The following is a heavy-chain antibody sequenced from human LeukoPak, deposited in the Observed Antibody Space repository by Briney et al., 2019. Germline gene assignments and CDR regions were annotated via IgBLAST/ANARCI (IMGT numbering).Heavy chain of an antibody. CDR2: ISAYNGNT. Sequence: ASVRVSCRASGYTLTSYGISWVRQAPGQGLEWMGWISAYNGNTNYAQKLQGRVTMTTDTSTSTAYMELRSLRSDDTAVYYCAREVGYNWFDPWGQGTLVTVSS. CDR1: GYTLTSYG. V-gene: IGHV1-18*04. D-gene: IGHD1-26*01. J-gene: IGHJ5*02. CDR3: AREVGYNWFDP.